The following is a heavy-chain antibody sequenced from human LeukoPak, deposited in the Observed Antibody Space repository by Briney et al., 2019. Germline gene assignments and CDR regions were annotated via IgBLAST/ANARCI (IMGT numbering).Heavy chain of an antibody. Sequence: SETLSLTCTVSGGSISSYYWSWIRQPAGKGLEWIGRIYTSGSTNYNPSLKSRVTMSVDTSKNQFSLKLSSVTAADTAVYYCAREGVATIQRAFDIWGQGTMVTVSS. J-gene: IGHJ3*02. V-gene: IGHV4-4*07. CDR1: GGSISSYY. CDR3: AREGVATIQRAFDI. D-gene: IGHD5-12*01. CDR2: IYTSGST.